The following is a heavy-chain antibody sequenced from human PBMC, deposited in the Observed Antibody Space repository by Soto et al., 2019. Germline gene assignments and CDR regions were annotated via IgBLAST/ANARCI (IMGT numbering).Heavy chain of an antibody. J-gene: IGHJ5*02. CDR2: ISAYNGNT. Sequence: QVQLVQSGAEVKKPGASVKVSCKASGYTFTTYAISWVRQAPGQGLAWMGWISAYNGNTKDAQKLQGRITMTTDTSTSTVYMELRSLRSDATAVYYCARDSPPIASWGQGTLVTVSS. CDR1: GYTFTTYA. V-gene: IGHV1-18*01. CDR3: ARDSPPIAS. D-gene: IGHD3-3*02.